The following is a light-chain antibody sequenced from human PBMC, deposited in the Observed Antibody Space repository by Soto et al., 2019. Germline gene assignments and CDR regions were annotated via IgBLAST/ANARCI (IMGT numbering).Light chain of an antibody. Sequence: LALPGPGSGCPGLSITIACIGTSGDLGSYNLVSWYQHHPDKAPKLLIFEVNKRPSGISTRFSGSKSGGTASLTISGLQADDEGDYYCYSYAGSNTYVFGTGTKVTVL. J-gene: IGLJ1*01. CDR3: YSYAGSNTYV. CDR1: SGDLGSYNL. CDR2: EVN. V-gene: IGLV2-23*02.